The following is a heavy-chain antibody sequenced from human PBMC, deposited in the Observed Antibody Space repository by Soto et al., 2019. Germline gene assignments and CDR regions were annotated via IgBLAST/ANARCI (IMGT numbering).Heavy chain of an antibody. D-gene: IGHD2-15*01. V-gene: IGHV1-18*01. CDR1: GYSFVNYG. CDR2: ISPNKGST. Sequence: QVLLVQSGAEVKEPGASVKVSCKASGYSFVNYGISWVRQAPGRGLEWMGWISPNKGSTNYAQKVQGRVTMTTDTSTSTAYMERRSLTADDTAMYYCARGGDCSGDSCYLHWGQGTLVTVSS. J-gene: IGHJ4*02. CDR3: ARGGDCSGDSCYLH.